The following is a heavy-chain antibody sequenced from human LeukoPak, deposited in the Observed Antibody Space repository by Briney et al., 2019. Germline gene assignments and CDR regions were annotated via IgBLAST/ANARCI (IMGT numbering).Heavy chain of an antibody. CDR3: ARGRLGYCSSTSCYLDWFDP. Sequence: GASVKVSCKASGYTFTSCGISWVRQAPGQGLEWMGWISAYNGNTNYAQKLQGRVTMTTDTSTSTAYMELRSLRSDDTAVYYCARGRLGYCSSTSCYLDWFDPWGQGTLVTVSS. V-gene: IGHV1-18*01. CDR1: GYTFTSCG. D-gene: IGHD2-2*01. CDR2: ISAYNGNT. J-gene: IGHJ5*02.